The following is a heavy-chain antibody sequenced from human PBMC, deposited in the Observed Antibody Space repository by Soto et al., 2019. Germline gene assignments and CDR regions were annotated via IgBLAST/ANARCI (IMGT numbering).Heavy chain of an antibody. D-gene: IGHD2-2*01. V-gene: IGHV3-23*01. Sequence: GGSLSLSCAASGFTLSSYAMSWVRQAPGKGLEWVSAISGSGGSTYYADSVKGRFTISRDNSKNTLYLQMNSLRAEDTAVYYCAKNGPAAKIYYYYYMDVWGKGTTVTV. CDR1: GFTLSSYA. CDR2: ISGSGGST. J-gene: IGHJ6*03. CDR3: AKNGPAAKIYYYYYMDV.